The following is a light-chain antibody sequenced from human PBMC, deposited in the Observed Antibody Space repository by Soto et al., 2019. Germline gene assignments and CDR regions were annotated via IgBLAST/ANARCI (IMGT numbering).Light chain of an antibody. J-gene: IGKJ3*01. V-gene: IGKV1-9*01. CDR1: QGISSY. CDR2: AAS. Sequence: DIQLTQSPSFLSASVGDRVTITCRASQGISSYLAWYQQKPGKSHKLLIYAASTLQSWVPLRFSGSGSGTEFTITISWLQPEEFATDSCQQLYRYPSFGPGTKVDIK. CDR3: QQLYRYPS.